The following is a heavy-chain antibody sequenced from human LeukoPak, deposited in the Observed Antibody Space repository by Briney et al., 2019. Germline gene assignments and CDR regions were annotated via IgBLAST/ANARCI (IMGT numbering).Heavy chain of an antibody. CDR3: ARVRDYYDSRGYYFEYFDH. Sequence: GGSLRLSCAASGFTFSSYAMSWVRQAPGKGLEWVSGISGIGGRTYYADSVKGRFSISRDNSKNTVYLQMNSLRAEDTAVYYCARVRDYYDSRGYYFEYFDHWGQGTLVTVSS. CDR2: ISGIGGRT. V-gene: IGHV3-23*01. CDR1: GFTFSSYA. D-gene: IGHD3-22*01. J-gene: IGHJ1*01.